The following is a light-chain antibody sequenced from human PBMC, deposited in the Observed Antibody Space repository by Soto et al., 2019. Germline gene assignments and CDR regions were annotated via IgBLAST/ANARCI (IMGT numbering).Light chain of an antibody. V-gene: IGKV1-12*01. Sequence: DIQMTQSPSSVSASVGDRVTITCRASQDIGSWLAWYQQKPGKAPKLLISAASTLQSGVPTRFSGSGFGTDFTLTISSLQPEDFATYFCQHGIHFPLAFGGGTKVEIK. CDR2: AAS. J-gene: IGKJ4*01. CDR1: QDIGSW. CDR3: QHGIHFPLA.